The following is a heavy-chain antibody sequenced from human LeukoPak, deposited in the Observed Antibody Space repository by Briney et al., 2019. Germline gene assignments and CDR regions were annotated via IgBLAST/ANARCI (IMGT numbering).Heavy chain of an antibody. D-gene: IGHD3-22*01. V-gene: IGHV3-74*01. Sequence: PGGSLRLSCAASGFTFSSYWMHWVRQAPGKGLVWVSRINTDGSSTSYADSVKGRFTISRDNAKNTLYLQMNSLRAEDTAVYYCASHTYYYDSSGYLGDAFDIWGQGTMATVSS. CDR3: ASHTYYYDSSGYLGDAFDI. J-gene: IGHJ3*02. CDR2: INTDGSST. CDR1: GFTFSSYW.